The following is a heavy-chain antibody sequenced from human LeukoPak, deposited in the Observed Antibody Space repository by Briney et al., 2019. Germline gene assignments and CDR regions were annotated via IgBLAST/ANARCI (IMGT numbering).Heavy chain of an antibody. V-gene: IGHV4-39*01. CDR1: GVSISSSNSY. CDR3: AGPGIAVALHAFDI. Sequence: SETLSLTCTVSGVSISSSNSYWGWIRQPPGKGLEWIGSIYYSGNTYYNASLKSQVSISIDTSKNQFSLRLTSVTAADTAVYYCAGPGIAVALHAFDIWGQGTMVTVSS. D-gene: IGHD6-19*01. CDR2: IYYSGNT. J-gene: IGHJ3*02.